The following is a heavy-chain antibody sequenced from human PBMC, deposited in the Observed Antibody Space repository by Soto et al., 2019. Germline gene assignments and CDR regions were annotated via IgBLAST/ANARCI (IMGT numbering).Heavy chain of an antibody. J-gene: IGHJ4*02. CDR1: GFTFSSYA. CDR3: ARGHYYDSSGYYSPFDY. CDR2: TSNSGGST. Sequence: GGSVRLSCAASGFTFSSYAMSWVRQAPGVGLEWVSATSNSGGSTYYADSVKGRFTISRDNSKNTLYLQMNSLRAEDTAVYYCARGHYYDSSGYYSPFDYWGQGTLVTVSS. V-gene: IGHV3-23*01. D-gene: IGHD3-22*01.